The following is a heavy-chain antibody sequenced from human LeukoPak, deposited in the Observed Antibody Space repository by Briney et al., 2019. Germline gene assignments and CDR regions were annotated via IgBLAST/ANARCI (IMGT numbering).Heavy chain of an antibody. CDR3: ARASYSYDINGWVPFDY. J-gene: IGHJ4*02. D-gene: IGHD3-22*01. V-gene: IGHV4-4*07. Sequence: KASETLSLTCTVSGVSMNYYFWNWIRQPAGEGLQWIGRIHSSGTTNYNPSLKSRVTISGDTSKNQFSLRLSSVTAADTAVYYCARASYSYDINGWVPFDYWGQGTLVTVSS. CDR1: GVSMNYYF. CDR2: IHSSGTT.